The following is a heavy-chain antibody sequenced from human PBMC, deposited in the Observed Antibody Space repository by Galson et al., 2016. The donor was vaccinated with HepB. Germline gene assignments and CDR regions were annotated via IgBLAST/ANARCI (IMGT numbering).Heavy chain of an antibody. V-gene: IGHV3-30*04. CDR1: GFTFSNYA. Sequence: SLRLSCAASGFTFSNYAMHWVRQAPGKGLEWVAVMSHDGSNKYYADSVKGRFTISRDNSKKTLNLQMNSLRPEDTAFYYCARGDYGGYGLYVWGQGTTVTVSS. CDR3: ARGDYGGYGLYV. J-gene: IGHJ6*02. D-gene: IGHD4-23*01. CDR2: MSHDGSNK.